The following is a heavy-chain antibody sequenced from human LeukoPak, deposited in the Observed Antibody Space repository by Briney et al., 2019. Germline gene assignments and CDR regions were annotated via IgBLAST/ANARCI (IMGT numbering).Heavy chain of an antibody. CDR2: IYYSGST. J-gene: IGHJ4*02. V-gene: IGHV4-59*08. D-gene: IGHD1-1*01. CDR1: GGSFSSYY. CDR3: ARHPPSGGTLFDN. Sequence: SETLSLSCSVSGGSFSSYYWSWIRQPPGKGLEWIGYIYYSGSTHYNPFLESRVTMSVDTSKNQFSLKLSSVTAADTAVYYCARHPPSGGTLFDNWGQGTLVTVCS.